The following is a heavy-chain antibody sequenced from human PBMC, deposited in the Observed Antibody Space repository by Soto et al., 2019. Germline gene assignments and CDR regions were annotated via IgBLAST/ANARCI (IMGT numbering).Heavy chain of an antibody. Sequence: GASVKVSCKASGYTFTSYGISWVRQAPGQGLEWMGWISAYNGNTNYAQKLQGRVTMTTDTSTSTAYMELRSLRSDDTAVYYCARDRRFLEWSSRANAFDIWGQGTMVTVSS. J-gene: IGHJ3*02. D-gene: IGHD3-3*01. CDR3: ARDRRFLEWSSRANAFDI. CDR1: GYTFTSYG. V-gene: IGHV1-18*01. CDR2: ISAYNGNT.